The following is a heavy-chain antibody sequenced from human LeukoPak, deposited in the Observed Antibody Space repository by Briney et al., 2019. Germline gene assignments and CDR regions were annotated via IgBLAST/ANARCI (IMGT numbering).Heavy chain of an antibody. D-gene: IGHD3-10*01. V-gene: IGHV3-21*01. J-gene: IGHJ3*01. CDR3: ARDESRVRGVIRDAFDF. CDR2: ISSSSNYI. CDR1: EFSVGSNY. Sequence: GGSLRLSCAASEFSVGSNYMTWVRQAPGKGLEWVSSISSSSNYIYYADSVKGRFTISRDNAKNSLYLQMNSLRAEDTAMYYCARDESRVRGVIRDAFDFWGQGTMVIVSS.